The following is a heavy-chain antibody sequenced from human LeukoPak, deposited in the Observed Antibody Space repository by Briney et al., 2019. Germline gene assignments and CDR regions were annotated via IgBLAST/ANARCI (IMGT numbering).Heavy chain of an antibody. CDR3: AELGITMIGGV. CDR2: ISSSGSTI. J-gene: IGHJ6*04. V-gene: IGHV3-48*03. D-gene: IGHD3-10*02. CDR1: GFTFSSYE. Sequence: GVSLTLSCPASGFTFSSYEMNWLRQAPGTGLEGVSYISSSGSTIYYADSVKGRFTISRDNAKNSLYLQMNSLRAEDTAVYYCAELGITMIGGVWGKGTTVTISS.